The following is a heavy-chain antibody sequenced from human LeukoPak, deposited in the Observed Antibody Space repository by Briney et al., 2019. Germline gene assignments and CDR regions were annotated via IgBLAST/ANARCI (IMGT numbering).Heavy chain of an antibody. CDR1: GGSISSGSYY. CDR2: IYTSGST. CDR3: ASDAVAGPASFDY. J-gene: IGHJ4*02. D-gene: IGHD6-19*01. Sequence: KASETLSLTCTVSGGSISSGSYYWSWIRQPAGKGLEWIGRIYTSGSTNYNPSLKSRISVSVDPSKSQFSLKLSSVTAADTAVYYCASDAVAGPASFDYWGQGTLVTVSS. V-gene: IGHV4-61*02.